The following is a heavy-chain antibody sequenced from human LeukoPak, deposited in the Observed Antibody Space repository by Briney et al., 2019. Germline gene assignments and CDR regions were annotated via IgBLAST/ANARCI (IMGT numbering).Heavy chain of an antibody. Sequence: GASVKVSCKVSGYTLTELSMHWVRQAPGKGLEWMGGFDPEDGETIYAQKFQGRVTMTEDTYTDTAYMELSSLRSEDTAVYYCATEGQLANGMDVWGQGTTVTVSS. J-gene: IGHJ6*02. V-gene: IGHV1-24*01. CDR3: ATEGQLANGMDV. CDR2: FDPEDGET. D-gene: IGHD5-18*01. CDR1: GYTLTELS.